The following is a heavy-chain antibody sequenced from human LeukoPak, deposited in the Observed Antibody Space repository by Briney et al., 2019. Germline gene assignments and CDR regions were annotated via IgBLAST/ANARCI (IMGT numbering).Heavy chain of an antibody. D-gene: IGHD3-22*01. CDR2: ISYDGSNK. CDR1: GFTFSSFA. CDR3: ARDPAGVYYYDSSAKSAFDI. J-gene: IGHJ3*02. V-gene: IGHV3-30*04. Sequence: GGSLRLSCADSGFTFSSFAKHWVRQAPGKGLEWVAVISYDGSNKHYADSVKGRFTISRDNSKNTLYLQMNSLRAEDTAVYYCARDPAGVYYYDSSAKSAFDIWGQGTMVTVSS.